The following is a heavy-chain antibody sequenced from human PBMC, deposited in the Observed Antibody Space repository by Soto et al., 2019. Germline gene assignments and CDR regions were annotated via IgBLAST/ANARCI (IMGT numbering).Heavy chain of an antibody. CDR3: AASIFYYGMDV. CDR1: GYSFTSYW. J-gene: IGHJ6*02. CDR2: IYPGDSDT. Sequence: GESLKISCKGSGYSFTSYWIGWLRQMPGKGLEWMGLIYPGDSDTKYNPSFQGQVTISADKSITTTYLQWSSLKASDTAIYYCAASIFYYGMDVWGQGTTVTVSS. V-gene: IGHV5-51*01.